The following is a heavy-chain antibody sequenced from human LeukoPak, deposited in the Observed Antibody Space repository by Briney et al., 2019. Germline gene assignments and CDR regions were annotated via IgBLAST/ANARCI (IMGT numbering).Heavy chain of an antibody. CDR2: ISGSGGST. CDR3: AKPRLGSGWYPLGY. V-gene: IGHV3-23*01. Sequence: GGSLRLSCTASAFTFTSYTTTWVRQAPGKGLEWLSIISGSGGSTYYADSVKGRFTISRDNSKNTLYLQMNSLRAEDTAVYYCAKPRLGSGWYPLGYWGQGTLVTVSS. J-gene: IGHJ4*02. D-gene: IGHD6-19*01. CDR1: AFTFTSYT.